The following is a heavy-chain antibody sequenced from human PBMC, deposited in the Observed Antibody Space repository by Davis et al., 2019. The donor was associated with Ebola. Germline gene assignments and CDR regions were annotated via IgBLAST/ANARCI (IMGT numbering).Heavy chain of an antibody. V-gene: IGHV1-3*01. D-gene: IGHD2-21*02. J-gene: IGHJ4*02. CDR1: GYTFPSYP. Sequence: AASVKVSCKTSGYTFPSYPIHWVRQAPGQRLEWMGWINAANGNTRYSQSFQGRVTITRDTSTRTAYLEVTNLTSEDTAVYYCAREWQNYYSYWGRGTLVTVSS. CDR3: AREWQNYYSY. CDR2: INAANGNT.